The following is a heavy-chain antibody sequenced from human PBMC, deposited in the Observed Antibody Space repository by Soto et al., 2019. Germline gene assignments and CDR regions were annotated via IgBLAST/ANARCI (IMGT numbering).Heavy chain of an antibody. CDR2: IYPGDSDT. D-gene: IGHD3-9*01. CDR3: ARHVGILTGYPPHFDY. J-gene: IGHJ4*02. Sequence: GESLKISCKGSGYSFTSYWIGWVRQMPGKGLEWMGIIYPGDSDTRYSPSFQGQVTISADKSISTAYLQWGSLKASDTAMYYCARHVGILTGYPPHFDYWGQGTLVTVSS. CDR1: GYSFTSYW. V-gene: IGHV5-51*01.